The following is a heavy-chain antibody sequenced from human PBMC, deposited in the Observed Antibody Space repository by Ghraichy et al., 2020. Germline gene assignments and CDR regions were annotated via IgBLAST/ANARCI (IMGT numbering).Heavy chain of an antibody. J-gene: IGHJ4*02. D-gene: IGHD5-24*01. CDR3: ARVNRVEMATVRGYFDY. CDR2: INHSGSS. Sequence: SETLSLTCSVSGYSIRSGYYWGWIRRPPGKGLEWIGIINHSGSSYYKPSLQSRVTISVDTSKNQFSLKLTSVTAADTAMYYCARVNRVEMATVRGYFDYWGKGILVTVAS. CDR1: GYSIRSGYY. V-gene: IGHV4-38-2*02.